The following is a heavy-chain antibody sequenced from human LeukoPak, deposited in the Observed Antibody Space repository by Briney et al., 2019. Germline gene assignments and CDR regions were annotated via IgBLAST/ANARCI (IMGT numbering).Heavy chain of an antibody. V-gene: IGHV4-59*12. CDR1: GGSISSYC. D-gene: IGHD2-15*01. CDR3: ARGRYCSGGSRGCYFDY. CDR2: IYYSGST. Sequence: SETLSLTCTVSGGSISSYCWSWIRQPPGKGLEWIGYIYYSGSTNYNPSLKSRVTISVDTSKNQFSLKLSSVTAADTAVYYCARGRYCSGGSRGCYFDYWGQGTLVTVSS. J-gene: IGHJ4*02.